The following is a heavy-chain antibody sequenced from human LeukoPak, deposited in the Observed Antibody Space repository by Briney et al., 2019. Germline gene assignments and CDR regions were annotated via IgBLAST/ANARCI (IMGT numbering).Heavy chain of an antibody. CDR3: ARDAGGDPSFDY. CDR1: GGSISSTSHY. D-gene: IGHD2-21*02. V-gene: IGHV4-39*07. CDR2: IYYSGTT. J-gene: IGHJ4*02. Sequence: SETQSLTCTVSGGSISSTSHYWGWIRQPPGKGLEWIGNIYYSGTTYYNPSLKSRVTISIDASKNQFSLKLSSVTAADTAVYYCARDAGGDPSFDYWGQGTLVTVSS.